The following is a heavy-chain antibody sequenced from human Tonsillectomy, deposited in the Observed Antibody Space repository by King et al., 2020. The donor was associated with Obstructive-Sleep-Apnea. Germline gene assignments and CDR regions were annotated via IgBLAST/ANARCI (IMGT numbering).Heavy chain of an antibody. J-gene: IGHJ4*02. CDR1: GFTFDDYT. V-gene: IGHV3-43*01. D-gene: IGHD1-7*01. CDR3: TRDIGTGTTYYFDY. Sequence: VQLVESGGVVVQPGGSLRLSCAASGFTFDDYTMHWVRQAPGKGLEWVSLISWDGGSNYYADSVKGRFTISRDKSKNSRSLQMNSLRTEDTALYYCTRDIGTGTTYYFDYWGQGTLVTVSS. CDR2: ISWDGGSN.